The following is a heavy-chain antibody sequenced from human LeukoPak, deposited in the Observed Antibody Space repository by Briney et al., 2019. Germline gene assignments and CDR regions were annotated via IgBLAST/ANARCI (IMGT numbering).Heavy chain of an antibody. D-gene: IGHD3-10*01. CDR2: ISYDGSNK. V-gene: IGHV3-30*18. CDR1: GFTFSSYG. J-gene: IGHJ5*02. Sequence: GGSLRLSCAASGFTFSSYGMHWVRQAPGKGLEWVAVISYDGSNKYYADSVKGRFTISRDNSKNTLYLQMNSLRAEDTAVYYCAKDPFHYYGSGTPEWFDPWGQGTLVTVSS. CDR3: AKDPFHYYGSGTPEWFDP.